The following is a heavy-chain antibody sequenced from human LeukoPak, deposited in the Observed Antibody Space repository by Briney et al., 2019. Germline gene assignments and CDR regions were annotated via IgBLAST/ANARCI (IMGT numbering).Heavy chain of an antibody. D-gene: IGHD3-3*01. CDR3: ASTFTNYFDY. CDR1: GGSISSSSYY. Sequence: SETLSLTCTVSGGSISSSSYYWDWLRQPPGKGLEWIGSIYYSGSTYYNPSLKSRVTMSVDTSKNQFSLKLSSVTAADTAVYYCASTFTNYFDYWGQGTLVTVSS. J-gene: IGHJ4*02. CDR2: IYYSGST. V-gene: IGHV4-39*01.